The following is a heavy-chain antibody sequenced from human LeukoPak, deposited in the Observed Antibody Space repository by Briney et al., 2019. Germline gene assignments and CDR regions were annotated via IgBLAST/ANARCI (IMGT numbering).Heavy chain of an antibody. V-gene: IGHV1-69*01. CDR3: GRGPRKQQLVKPDPDYYYYMDV. J-gene: IGHJ6*03. D-gene: IGHD6-13*01. CDR2: IIPIFGTT. Sequence: GSSVKVSCKASGGRFSYYALTWVRQAPGQGFEWMGGIIPIFGTTNYAQKFQGRVTFTADESTTTAYMELSSLRFEDTAVYYCGRGPRKQQLVKPDPDYYYYMDVWGNGTTVTVSS. CDR1: GGRFSYYA.